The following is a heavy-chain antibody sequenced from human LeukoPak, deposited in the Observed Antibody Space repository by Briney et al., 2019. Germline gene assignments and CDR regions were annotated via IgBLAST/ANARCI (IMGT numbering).Heavy chain of an antibody. Sequence: PGGSLRLSCSASGFTFSSYAMHWVRQAPGKGLECVSAISSNGGSTYYADSVKGRFTISRDNSKNTLYLQMSSLRAEDTPVYYCVKGYGDYPLGAFDIWGQGTMVTVSS. CDR2: ISSNGGST. D-gene: IGHD4-17*01. CDR3: VKGYGDYPLGAFDI. V-gene: IGHV3-64D*06. J-gene: IGHJ3*02. CDR1: GFTFSSYA.